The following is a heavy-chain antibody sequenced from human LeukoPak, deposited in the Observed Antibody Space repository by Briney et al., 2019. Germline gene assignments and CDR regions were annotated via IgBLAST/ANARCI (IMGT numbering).Heavy chain of an antibody. CDR2: VYGNGGA. V-gene: IGHV4-4*07. CDR3: ARKSIAVAGRKPYDS. D-gene: IGHD6-13*01. Sequence: SETLSLTCTVSGGSFSNHYWSWIRQPAGKGLEYIGRVYGNGGADYNPSLRSRVTMSVDTSKNQFSLKVNSVTAADTAVYYCARKSIAVAGRKPYDSWDQGSLVTVSS. CDR1: GGSFSNHY. J-gene: IGHJ4*02.